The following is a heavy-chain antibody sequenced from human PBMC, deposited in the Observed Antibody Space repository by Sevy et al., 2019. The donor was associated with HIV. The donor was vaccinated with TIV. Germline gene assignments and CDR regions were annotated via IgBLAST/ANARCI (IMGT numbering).Heavy chain of an antibody. Sequence: ASVKVSCKASGGTFNTYTISWVRQAPGQGLEWMGSIIPIFGSANYAQKFQGRVTITADESTTTAYMELSSLRSEDTALYFCARDPTSVGDYLDYWAREPWSPSPQ. J-gene: IGHJ4*02. D-gene: IGHD4-17*01. CDR1: GGTFNTYT. CDR2: IIPIFGSA. V-gene: IGHV1-69*13. CDR3: ARDPTSVGDYLDY.